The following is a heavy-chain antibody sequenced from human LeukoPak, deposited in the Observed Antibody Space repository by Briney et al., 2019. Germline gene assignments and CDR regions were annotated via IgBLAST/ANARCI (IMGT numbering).Heavy chain of an antibody. J-gene: IGHJ6*03. CDR1: GGSIRGNSYY. CDR3: ATGSSRYYYYMDV. V-gene: IGHV4-39*01. Sequence: SETLSLTCTVSGGSIRGNSYYWGWIRQPPGKGLEWIGSIYFSGNTYYNPSLKSRVTISEDTSKNQFSLKLSSVTAADTAVYYCATGSSRYYYYMDVWGKGTTVTVSS. D-gene: IGHD3-10*01. CDR2: IYFSGNT.